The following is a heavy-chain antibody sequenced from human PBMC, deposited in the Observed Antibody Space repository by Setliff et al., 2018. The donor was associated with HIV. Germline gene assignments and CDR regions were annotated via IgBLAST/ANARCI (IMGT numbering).Heavy chain of an antibody. Sequence: LTCTVSGGSISSYYWSWIRQPPGKGLEWIGYIYNSASTSYNPSLKSRVTMSVDTSKNQFSLKLSSVTAADTAVYYCARTGYSSSWYLFDYWGQGTLVTVSS. V-gene: IGHV4-4*09. CDR2: IYNSAST. CDR1: GGSISSYY. J-gene: IGHJ4*02. D-gene: IGHD6-13*01. CDR3: ARTGYSSSWYLFDY.